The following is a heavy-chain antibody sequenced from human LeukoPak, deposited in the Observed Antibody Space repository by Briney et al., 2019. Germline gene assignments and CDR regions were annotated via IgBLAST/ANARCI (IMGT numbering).Heavy chain of an antibody. CDR2: INAGDGNT. D-gene: IGHD6-19*01. CDR3: ARITKPGIAVAGSSFDP. CDR1: GYIFTSYV. J-gene: IGHJ5*02. V-gene: IGHV1-3*01. Sequence: ASVKVSCKASGYIFTSYVIHWVRQAPGQRLEWMGWINAGDGNTRYSQKFQDRVTFTRDTSTSTAYMELRSLRSDDTAVYYCARITKPGIAVAGSSFDPWGQGTLVTVSS.